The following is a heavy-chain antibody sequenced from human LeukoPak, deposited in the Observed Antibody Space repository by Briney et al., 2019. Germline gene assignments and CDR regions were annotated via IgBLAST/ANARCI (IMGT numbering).Heavy chain of an antibody. J-gene: IGHJ4*02. V-gene: IGHV3-23*01. CDR3: AKEGYCTNGVCYYFDY. D-gene: IGHD2-8*01. CDR2: ISGSGGST. Sequence: GGSLSLFCAASGFTFSSYAMSWVRQAPGKGLEWVSAISGSGGSTYYADSVKGRFTISRDNFKNTLYLQMNSLRAEDTSVYYCAKEGYCTNGVCYYFDYGGQVTLVIVSS. CDR1: GFTFSSYA.